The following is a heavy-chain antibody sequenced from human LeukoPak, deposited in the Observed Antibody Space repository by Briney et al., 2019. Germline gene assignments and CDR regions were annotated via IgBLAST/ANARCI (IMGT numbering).Heavy chain of an antibody. V-gene: IGHV4-4*07. J-gene: IGHJ5*02. Sequence: SETLSLTCTVSGGSISSYYWSWIRQPAGKGLEWIGRIYISGSTNYNPSLKSRVTMSVDTSKNQFSLKLSSVTAADTAVYYCARGGHCSGGSCYRSGGWFDPWGQGTLVTVSS. CDR1: GGSISSYY. CDR3: ARGGHCSGGSCYRSGGWFDP. D-gene: IGHD2-15*01. CDR2: IYISGST.